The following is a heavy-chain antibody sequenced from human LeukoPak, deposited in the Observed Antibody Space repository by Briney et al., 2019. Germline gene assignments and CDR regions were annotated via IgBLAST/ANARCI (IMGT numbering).Heavy chain of an antibody. D-gene: IGHD5-18*01. V-gene: IGHV3-13*01. Sequence: PGGSLRLSCAASGFTFSSYDMHWVRQATGKGLEWVSAIGTAGDTYYTGSVKGRFNTSRENAKNSLYLQMNSLRAGDTAVYYCASGPRGYSYGDSTGDYYYYGMDVWGQGTTVTVSS. CDR2: IGTAGDT. J-gene: IGHJ6*02. CDR3: ASGPRGYSYGDSTGDYYYYGMDV. CDR1: GFTFSSYD.